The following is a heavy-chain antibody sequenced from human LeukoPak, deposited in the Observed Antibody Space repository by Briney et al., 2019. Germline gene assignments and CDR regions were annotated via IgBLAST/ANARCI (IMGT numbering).Heavy chain of an antibody. Sequence: GGSLRLSCAASGFTFRGYWMSWVRQAPGKGLEWVANINQGGSETYYVDAVEVRFTISRDNAKNSLFLQMSSLRPEDTAVYFCSGDHGDYWGQGTLVTVSS. CDR1: GFTFRGYW. CDR2: INQGGSET. V-gene: IGHV3-7*04. J-gene: IGHJ4*02. CDR3: SGDHGDY.